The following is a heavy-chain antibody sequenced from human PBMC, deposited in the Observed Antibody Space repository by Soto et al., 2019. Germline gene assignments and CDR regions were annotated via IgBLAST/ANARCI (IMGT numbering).Heavy chain of an antibody. CDR1: GFTFSYYW. CDR3: VRDWSSGPFDY. D-gene: IGHD6-19*01. J-gene: IGHJ4*02. Sequence: PVGSLRLSCAASGFTFSYYWMSWVRQSPGKGLEWVANIKPDGSEKYYVDSVKGRFTISRDNTKNFLYLQMNSLRADDTAVYYCVRDWSSGPFDYGGQGTPVTVSS. CDR2: IKPDGSEK. V-gene: IGHV3-7*03.